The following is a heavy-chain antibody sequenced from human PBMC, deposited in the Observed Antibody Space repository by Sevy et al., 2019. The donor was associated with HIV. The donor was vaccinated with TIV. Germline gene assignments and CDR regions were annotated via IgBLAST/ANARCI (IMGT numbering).Heavy chain of an antibody. D-gene: IGHD5-12*01. J-gene: IGHJ4*02. V-gene: IGHV3-15*06. CDR1: GLTFSNAW. CDR3: TTDREYSDYKGGFDF. CDR2: IRSNTDGGTT. Sequence: GGSLRLSCLATGLTFSNAWMGWVRQAPGKGLEWVGRIRSNTDGGTTHYAAPLKGRAAISRDDSKNMIFLQLNIVKSADTAVYYCTTDREYSDYKGGFDFWGQGTQVTVSS.